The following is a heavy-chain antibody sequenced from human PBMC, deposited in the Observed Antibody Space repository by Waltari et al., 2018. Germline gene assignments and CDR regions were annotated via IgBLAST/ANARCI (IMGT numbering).Heavy chain of an antibody. J-gene: IGHJ5*02. CDR2: IYHSGST. D-gene: IGHD6-13*01. V-gene: IGHV4-38-2*01. CDR1: GYSISSGYY. CDR3: ARGYSSSWYVDP. Sequence: QVQLQESGPGLVKPSETLSLTCAVSGYSISSGYYWGWIRQPPGKGLEWIGSIYHSGSTYYNPSLKSRVTISVDTSKNQFSLKLSSVTAADTAVYYCARGYSSSWYVDPWGREPWSPSPQ.